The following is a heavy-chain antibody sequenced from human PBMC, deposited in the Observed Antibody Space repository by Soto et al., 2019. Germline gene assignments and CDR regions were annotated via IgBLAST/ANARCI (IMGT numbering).Heavy chain of an antibody. CDR1: GGSISSYY. CDR3: ARDGNGMDV. J-gene: IGHJ6*02. Sequence: PSETLSLTCTVSGGSISSYYWSWIRQPPGKGLEWIGYIYYSGSTNYNPSLKSRVTISVDTSKNQFSLKLSPVTAADTAVYYCARDGNGMDVWGQGTTVTVSS. V-gene: IGHV4-59*01. CDR2: IYYSGST.